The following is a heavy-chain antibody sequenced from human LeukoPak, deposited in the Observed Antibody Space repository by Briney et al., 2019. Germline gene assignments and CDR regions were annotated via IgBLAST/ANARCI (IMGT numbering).Heavy chain of an antibody. V-gene: IGHV1-2*02. CDR1: GYGFSGFY. J-gene: IGHJ3*02. Sequence: ASVKVSCKASGYGFSGFYVHWVRQAPGRGLEWMGWINPNTGGTTYAQKFQGRVTLTWDTSISTAYMELNSLRSDDTAVFYCTTGRRKYGYSQDSFDIWGQGTMVAVSS. D-gene: IGHD3-22*01. CDR2: INPNTGGT. CDR3: TTGRRKYGYSQDSFDI.